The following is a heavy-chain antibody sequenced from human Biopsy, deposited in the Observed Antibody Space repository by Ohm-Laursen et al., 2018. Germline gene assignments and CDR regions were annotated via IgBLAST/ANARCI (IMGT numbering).Heavy chain of an antibody. CDR2: IFNSANT. D-gene: IGHD3-22*01. J-gene: IGHJ5*02. Sequence: TLSLTCIVSGGSISSGGSYWSWIRQRPGKGLEWIGYIFNSANTYYNPSLKNLITISGDRSKNQFSLKLNSATAADTAVYYCARDYDTSGYYYVSWGQGTLVTVSS. CDR1: GGSISSGGSY. V-gene: IGHV4-31*01. CDR3: ARDYDTSGYYYVS.